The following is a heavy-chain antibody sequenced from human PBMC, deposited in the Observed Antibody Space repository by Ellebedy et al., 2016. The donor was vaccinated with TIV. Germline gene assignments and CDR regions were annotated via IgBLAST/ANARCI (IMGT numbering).Heavy chain of an antibody. Sequence: ASVKVSXXASGYTFTSYDINWVRQATGQGLEWMGWMNPNSGNTGYAQKFQGRVTMTRNTSISTAYMELSSLRSEDTAVYYCARSGYEYYGMDVWGQGTTVTVSS. V-gene: IGHV1-8*01. CDR2: MNPNSGNT. J-gene: IGHJ6*02. D-gene: IGHD5-12*01. CDR1: GYTFTSYD. CDR3: ARSGYEYYGMDV.